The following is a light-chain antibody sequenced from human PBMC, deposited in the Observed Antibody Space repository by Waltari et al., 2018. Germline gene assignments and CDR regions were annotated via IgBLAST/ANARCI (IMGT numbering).Light chain of an antibody. Sequence: DIQMTQSPSSRSASVGDSVTTTCRATDNINNYLNWYQQKEGKAPKLLISGASTLQSEVPSRFSGSGSGTHFTLTISGLKPEDFATYFCQQSYSTWYTFGPGTRLDIK. CDR3: QQSYSTWYT. CDR2: GAS. V-gene: IGKV1-39*01. J-gene: IGKJ2*01. CDR1: DNINNY.